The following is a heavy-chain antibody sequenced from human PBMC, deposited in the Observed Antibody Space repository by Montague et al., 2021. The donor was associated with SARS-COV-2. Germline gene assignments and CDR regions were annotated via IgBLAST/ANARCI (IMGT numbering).Heavy chain of an antibody. Sequence: CAISGDSVWSNTAAWNWNRQSPSGGLEWLGRTNYRSKWTNDYATSVEGRISIDPDTSKNQFFLHLRSVAPEDTGVYYCVRDTGSAQAGFDAWGQGTLVTVSS. V-gene: IGHV6-1*01. CDR3: VRDTGSAQAGFDA. D-gene: IGHD4-17*01. J-gene: IGHJ4*02. CDR2: TNYRSKWTN. CDR1: GDSVWSNTAA.